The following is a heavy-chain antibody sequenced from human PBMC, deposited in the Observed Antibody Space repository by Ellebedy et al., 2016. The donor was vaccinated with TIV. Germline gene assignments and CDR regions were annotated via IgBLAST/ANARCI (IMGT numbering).Heavy chain of an antibody. CDR3: AKVDDYVWGSSGY. Sequence: GGSLRLSXAASGFTFSGYGMHWVRQAPGKGLEWVAVISYDGSNKYYADSVKGRFTISRDNSKNTLYLQMNSLRAEDTAVYYCAKVDDYVWGSSGYWGQGTLVTVSS. CDR2: ISYDGSNK. J-gene: IGHJ4*02. D-gene: IGHD3-16*01. CDR1: GFTFSGYG. V-gene: IGHV3-30*18.